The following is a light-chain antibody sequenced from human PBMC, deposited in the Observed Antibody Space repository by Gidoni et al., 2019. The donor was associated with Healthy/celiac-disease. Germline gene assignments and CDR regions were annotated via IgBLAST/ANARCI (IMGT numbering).Light chain of an antibody. CDR1: QSVSSY. J-gene: IGKJ1*01. Sequence: EIVLTQSPATLSLSPGERATRSCRASQSVSSYLAWYQRNPGQAPRLLIYDASNRATGIPARFSGSGSGTDFTLTISSLEPEDFAVYYCQQRSNWPWTFGQGTKVEIK. V-gene: IGKV3-11*01. CDR3: QQRSNWPWT. CDR2: DAS.